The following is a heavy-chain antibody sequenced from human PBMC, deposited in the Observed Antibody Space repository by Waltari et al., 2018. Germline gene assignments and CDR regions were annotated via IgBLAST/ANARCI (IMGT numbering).Heavy chain of an antibody. Sequence: EVQLLESGGGLVQPGGSLRLSCAASGFTFSSYAMSWVRQAPGKGLEWVSAISGSGGSTYYADSVKGLFTISRDNSKNTLYLQMNSLRAEDTAVYYCAIRGVTTVTTFDYWGQGTLVTVSS. CDR2: ISGSGGST. D-gene: IGHD4-17*01. CDR3: AIRGVTTVTTFDY. J-gene: IGHJ4*02. CDR1: GFTFSSYA. V-gene: IGHV3-23*01.